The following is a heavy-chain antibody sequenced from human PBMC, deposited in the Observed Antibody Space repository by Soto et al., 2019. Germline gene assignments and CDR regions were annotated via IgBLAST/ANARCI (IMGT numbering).Heavy chain of an antibody. J-gene: IGHJ4*02. CDR2: ISYDGSNK. Sequence: GGSLRLSCAASGFTFSSYAMHWVRQAPGKGLEWVAVISYDGSNKYYADSVKGRFTISRDNSKNTLYLQMNSLRAEDTAVYYCARDRRYYYDNSGPLDYWGQGTLVTVSS. CDR1: GFTFSSYA. D-gene: IGHD3-22*01. CDR3: ARDRRYYYDNSGPLDY. V-gene: IGHV3-30-3*01.